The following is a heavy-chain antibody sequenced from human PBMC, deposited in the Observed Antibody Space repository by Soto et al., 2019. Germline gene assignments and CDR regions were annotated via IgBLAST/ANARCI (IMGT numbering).Heavy chain of an antibody. J-gene: IGHJ4*02. V-gene: IGHV4-30-4*01. CDR1: GGSISSDDYY. CDR2: IYYTGRT. CDR3: ARDRSNSPDYFDD. D-gene: IGHD6-6*01. Sequence: SETLSLTCTVSGGSISSDDYYWSWIRQPPGEGLEWIGYIYYTGRTHYNPSLKSRLTISIDTSKNQFSLRLSSVIAADTAVYYCARDRSNSPDYFDDWGQGILVTVSS.